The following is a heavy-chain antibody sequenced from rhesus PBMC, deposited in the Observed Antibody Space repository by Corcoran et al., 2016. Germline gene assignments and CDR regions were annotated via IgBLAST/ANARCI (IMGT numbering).Heavy chain of an antibody. Sequence: QVQLQESGPGLVKPSETLFLTCAVYGGSFRSYWWNLIRQSPGKGLEWIGEINGYCWSTKYNPSLQNRVTSSQDVSRNQFSLKLTSVTAADTAVYYCTSPVRYRFDVWGPGVLVSVSS. CDR3: TSPVRYRFDV. CDR1: GGSFRSYW. CDR2: INGYCWST. J-gene: IGHJ5-1*01. V-gene: IGHV4-80*01.